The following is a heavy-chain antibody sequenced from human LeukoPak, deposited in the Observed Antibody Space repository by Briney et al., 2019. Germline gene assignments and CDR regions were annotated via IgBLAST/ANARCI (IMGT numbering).Heavy chain of an antibody. D-gene: IGHD4-11*01. CDR1: GGSISSSSHY. V-gene: IGHV4-39*07. Sequence: PSETLSLTCTVPGGSISSSSHYWGWIRQSPGKGLEWIGTIYYSGTTYYNPTLKSRVTISIDTSKNQFSLKLNSVTAADTAVYYCARTLHGFDPWGQGTLVTVSS. CDR3: ARTLHGFDP. CDR2: IYYSGTT. J-gene: IGHJ5*02.